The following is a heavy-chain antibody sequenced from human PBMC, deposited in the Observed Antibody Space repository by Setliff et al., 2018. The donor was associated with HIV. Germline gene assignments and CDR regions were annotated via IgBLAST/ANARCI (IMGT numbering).Heavy chain of an antibody. Sequence: SETLSLTCTVSGGSISSYYWSWIRQPPGKGLEWIGYIYYSGSTNYNPSLKSRVTISVDTYKNQFSLKLSSVTAADTAVYYCARLGTDCSSTSCYAGWFDPWGQGTLVTVSS. J-gene: IGHJ5*02. V-gene: IGHV4-59*08. D-gene: IGHD2-2*01. CDR3: ARLGTDCSSTSCYAGWFDP. CDR2: IYYSGST. CDR1: GGSISSYY.